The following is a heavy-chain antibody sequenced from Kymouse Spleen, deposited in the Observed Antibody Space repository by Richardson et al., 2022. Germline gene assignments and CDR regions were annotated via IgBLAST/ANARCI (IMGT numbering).Heavy chain of an antibody. J-gene: IGHJ6*02. CDR3: AREDWNYSYYYYYYGMDV. CDR1: GFTFSSYW. Sequence: EVQLVESGGGLVQPGGSLRLSCAASGFTFSSYWMHWVRQAPGKGLVWVSRINSDGSSTSYADSVKGRFTISRDNAKNTLYLQMNSLRAEDTAVYYCAREDWNYSYYYYYYGMDVWGQGTTVTVSS. V-gene: IGHV3-74*01. D-gene: IGHD1-7*01. CDR2: INSDGSST.